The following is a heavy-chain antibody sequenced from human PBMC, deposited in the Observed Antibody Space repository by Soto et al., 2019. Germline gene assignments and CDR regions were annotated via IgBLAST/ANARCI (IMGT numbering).Heavy chain of an antibody. V-gene: IGHV5-10-1*01. CDR3: PRHFSGLPAPYGQDV. CDR2: IDPSESYT. D-gene: IGHD2-2*01. CDR1: GYSFTSYW. J-gene: IGHJ6*02. Sequence: GESLKICCQGSGYSFTSYWISWVRQMPGKGLEWMGRIDPSESYTNYSPSFQGHVTISADKSISNAYLKWSSLKASDTAMYYCPRHFSGLPAPYGQDVSAQATTDHVSS.